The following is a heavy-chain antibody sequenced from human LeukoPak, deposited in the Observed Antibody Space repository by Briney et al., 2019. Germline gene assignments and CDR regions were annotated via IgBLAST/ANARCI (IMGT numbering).Heavy chain of an antibody. CDR3: AWGGYSGYDLFFDP. CDR2: MNPNSGNT. V-gene: IGHV1-8*01. J-gene: IGHJ5*02. Sequence: ASVKVSCKASGYTFTSYDINWVRQATGQGLGWMGWMNPNSGNTGYAQKFQGRVTMTRNTSISTAYMELSSLRSEDTAVYYCAWGGYSGYDLFFDPWGQGTLVTVSS. CDR1: GYTFTSYD. D-gene: IGHD5-12*01.